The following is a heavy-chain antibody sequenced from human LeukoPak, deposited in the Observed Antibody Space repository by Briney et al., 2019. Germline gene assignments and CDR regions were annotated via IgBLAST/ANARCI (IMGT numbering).Heavy chain of an antibody. Sequence: GGSLRLSCAASGFTFSSYGVHWVRQAPGKGLEWVAVISYDGSNKYYADSVKGRFTISRDNSKNTLYLQMNSLRAEDTAVYYCAKDSESYYYYYGMDVWGQGTTVTVSS. J-gene: IGHJ6*02. V-gene: IGHV3-30*18. CDR2: ISYDGSNK. CDR1: GFTFSSYG. CDR3: AKDSESYYYYYGMDV.